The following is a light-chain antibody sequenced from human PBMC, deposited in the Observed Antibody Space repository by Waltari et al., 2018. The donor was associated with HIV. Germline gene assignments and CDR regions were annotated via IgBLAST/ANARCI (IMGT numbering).Light chain of an antibody. CDR3: QQYSNRPPWT. J-gene: IGKJ1*01. V-gene: IGKV3-15*01. CDR1: HSVGIN. CDR2: GAS. Sequence: EMVVTQSPATVSVSLGERATLSCRASHSVGINLAWYQQKPGQAPRLLIYGASTRATDIPGRVSGSGSGTDFTRTISSLQSEDSAVYFCQQYSNRPPWTFGQGTKVEI.